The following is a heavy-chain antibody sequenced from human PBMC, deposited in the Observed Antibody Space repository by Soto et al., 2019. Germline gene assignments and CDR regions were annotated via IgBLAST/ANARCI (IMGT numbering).Heavy chain of an antibody. Sequence: QVHLVESGGGVVQPGRPLRLSCAASGLSFGDDAMHWVRQAPGKGLEWVAVITYDGSTKNYADSVRGRFTISRDNSKSTLYLHMDSLITDDTAVYYCARGDSTDCSNGVCSFFYNHDMDVWGQGTTVTVSS. CDR2: ITYDGSTK. D-gene: IGHD2-8*01. CDR3: ARGDSTDCSNGVCSFFYNHDMDV. J-gene: IGHJ6*02. CDR1: GLSFGDDA. V-gene: IGHV3-30-3*01.